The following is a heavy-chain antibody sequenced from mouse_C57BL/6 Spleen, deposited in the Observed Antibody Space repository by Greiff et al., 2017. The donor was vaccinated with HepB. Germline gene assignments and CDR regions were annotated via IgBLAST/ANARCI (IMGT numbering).Heavy chain of an antibody. V-gene: IGHV1-26*01. J-gene: IGHJ1*03. CDR1: GYTFTDYY. Sequence: EVQLQQSGPELVKPGASVKISCKASGYTFTDYYMNWVKQSHGKSLEWIGDINPNNGGTSYNQKFKGKATLTVDKSSSTAYMELRSLPSDDAAVYYCARWGDYIYWYFDVWGTGTTVTVSS. CDR2: INPNNGGT. D-gene: IGHD2-4*01. CDR3: ARWGDYIYWYFDV.